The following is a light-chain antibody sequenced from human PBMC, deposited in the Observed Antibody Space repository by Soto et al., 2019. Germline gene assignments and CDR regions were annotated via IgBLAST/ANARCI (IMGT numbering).Light chain of an antibody. CDR3: QQYGSSPRT. J-gene: IGKJ1*01. Sequence: ELVLTQSPGTLSLSPGERATLSCRASQSVSSSYLAWYQQKPGQAPRLLIYGASSRSTGIPDRFSGSGSGTDVTLTISRLEPDDCAVDYCQQYGSSPRTFGQGTKVEIK. V-gene: IGKV3-20*01. CDR2: GAS. CDR1: QSVSSSY.